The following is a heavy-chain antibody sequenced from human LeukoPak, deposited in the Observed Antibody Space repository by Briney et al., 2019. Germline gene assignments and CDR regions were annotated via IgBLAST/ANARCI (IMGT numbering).Heavy chain of an antibody. J-gene: IGHJ4*02. D-gene: IGHD6-19*01. V-gene: IGHV3-23*01. CDR1: GFSFSTYS. Sequence: GGSLRLSCVASGFSFSTYSMSWVRQTPEKGLEWVSVISDNGDITKYADSVKGRFTVSRDNSKNTLYLQMNSLRAEDTAVYYCAKDLDSSGWSFDYWGQGTLVTVSS. CDR2: ISDNGDIT. CDR3: AKDLDSSGWSFDY.